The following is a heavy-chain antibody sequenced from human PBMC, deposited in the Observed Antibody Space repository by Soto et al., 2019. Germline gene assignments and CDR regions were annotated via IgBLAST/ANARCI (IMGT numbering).Heavy chain of an antibody. CDR3: ARVARSYIAAAGTTWFDP. Sequence: GGSLRLSCADSGFTFSSYWMHWVRQAPGKGLVWVSRINSDGSSTSYADSVKGRFTISRDNAKNTLYLQMNSLRAEDTAVYYCARVARSYIAAAGTTWFDPWGQGTLVTVSS. CDR1: GFTFSSYW. J-gene: IGHJ5*02. CDR2: INSDGSST. D-gene: IGHD6-13*01. V-gene: IGHV3-74*01.